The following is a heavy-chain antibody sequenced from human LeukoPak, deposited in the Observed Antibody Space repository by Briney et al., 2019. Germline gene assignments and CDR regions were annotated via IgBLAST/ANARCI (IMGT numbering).Heavy chain of an antibody. Sequence: ASVKVSSKASGYTSITYDINWVPQAPGQGRQWMGRMNPNIGNTGYAQKFQGRVTITRNTSISTAYMELSSLRSEDTAVYYCARGRGEFYGSGSYSAYYMDVWGKGTTVTVSS. J-gene: IGHJ6*03. D-gene: IGHD3-10*01. CDR2: MNPNIGNT. CDR1: GYTSITYD. CDR3: ARGRGEFYGSGSYSAYYMDV. V-gene: IGHV1-8*01.